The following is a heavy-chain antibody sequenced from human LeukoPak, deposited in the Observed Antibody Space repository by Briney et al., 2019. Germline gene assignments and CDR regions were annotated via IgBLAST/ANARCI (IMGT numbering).Heavy chain of an antibody. Sequence: ASVKVSCKASGYTFTNYCMHWVRQAPGQGLQWMGIINPSGGSTNYAQKFQGRFTMTRDMSTRIVYMELTSPRSEDTAVYYCARASGGTSSALFYWGQGTLVTVSS. J-gene: IGHJ4*02. CDR2: INPSGGST. CDR1: GYTFTNYC. D-gene: IGHD6-6*01. CDR3: ARASGGTSSALFY. V-gene: IGHV1-46*01.